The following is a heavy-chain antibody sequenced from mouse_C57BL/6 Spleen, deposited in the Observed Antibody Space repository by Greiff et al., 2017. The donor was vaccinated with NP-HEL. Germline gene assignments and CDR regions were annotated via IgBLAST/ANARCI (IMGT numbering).Heavy chain of an antibody. CDR3: ARGADGSSPFDY. D-gene: IGHD1-1*01. Sequence: EVHLVESGGGLVKPGGSLKLSCAASGFTFSSYAMSWVRQTPEKRLEWVATISDGGSYTYYPDNVKGRFTISRDNAKNNLYLQMSHLKSEDTAMYYCARGADGSSPFDYWGQGTTLTVSS. CDR2: ISDGGSYT. J-gene: IGHJ2*01. CDR1: GFTFSSYA. V-gene: IGHV5-4*01.